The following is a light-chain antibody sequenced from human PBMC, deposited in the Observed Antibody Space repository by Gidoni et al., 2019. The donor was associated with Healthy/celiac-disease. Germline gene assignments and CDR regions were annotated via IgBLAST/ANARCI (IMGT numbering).Light chain of an antibody. V-gene: IGKV3D-20*01. CDR1: QRVSSSY. Sequence: EIVLTQSPAPLSLSPGERATLSCGASQRVSSSYLAWYQQKPGLAPRLLIYDASSRATGIPDRFSGSGSRTDFTLTISRLEPEDFAVYYCQQYGSSPWTFGQGTKVEIK. CDR3: QQYGSSPWT. J-gene: IGKJ1*01. CDR2: DAS.